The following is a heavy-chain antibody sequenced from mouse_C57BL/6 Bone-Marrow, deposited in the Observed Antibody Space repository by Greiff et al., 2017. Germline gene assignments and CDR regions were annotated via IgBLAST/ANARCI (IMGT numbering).Heavy chain of an antibody. V-gene: IGHV2-2*01. CDR2: IWSGGST. CDR3: ARNSYYCGCYAMDY. Sequence: VKLVESGPGLVQPSQSLSITCTVSGFSLTSHGVHWVRQSPGKGLEWLGVIWSGGSTDYNAAFISRLSISKDNSKSQVFFKMNSLQADDTAIYYCARNSYYCGCYAMDYWGQGTSVTVSS. D-gene: IGHD1-1*01. J-gene: IGHJ4*01. CDR1: GFSLTSHG.